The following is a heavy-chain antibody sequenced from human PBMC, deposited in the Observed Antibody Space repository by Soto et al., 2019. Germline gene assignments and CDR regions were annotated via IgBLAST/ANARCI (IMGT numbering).Heavy chain of an antibody. CDR3: VAELYSGGGGCSLDF. CDR2: IIVASGRT. J-gene: IGHJ3*01. Sequence: SVKVSCKTSGFTFTNSAVQWVRQARGQRLEWIGWIIVASGRTNYAREVQERVTISRDTSTSTAYMELSGLRSEDTAVYYCVAELYSGGGGCSLDFWGQGTMVTVSS. CDR1: GFTFTNSA. V-gene: IGHV1-58*01. D-gene: IGHD1-26*01.